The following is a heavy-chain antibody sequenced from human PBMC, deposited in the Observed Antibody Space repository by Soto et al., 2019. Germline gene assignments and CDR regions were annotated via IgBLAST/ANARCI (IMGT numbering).Heavy chain of an antibody. CDR2: IVVGSGNT. D-gene: IGHD6-13*01. Sequence: GASVKVSCKASGFTFTSSAVQWVRQARGQRLEWIGWIVVGSGNTNYAQKFQERVTITRDMSTSTAYMELSSLRSEDTAVYYCAADHRMQRQLVRGTYYYYGMDVWGQGTTVTVSS. CDR3: AADHRMQRQLVRGTYYYYGMDV. CDR1: GFTFTSSA. V-gene: IGHV1-58*01. J-gene: IGHJ6*02.